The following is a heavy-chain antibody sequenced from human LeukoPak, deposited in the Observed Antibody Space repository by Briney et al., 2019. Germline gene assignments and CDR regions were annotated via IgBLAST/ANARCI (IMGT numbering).Heavy chain of an antibody. J-gene: IGHJ5*02. V-gene: IGHV4-34*01. D-gene: IGHD2-2*01. Sequence: SETLSLTCAVYGGSFSGYCWSWIRQPPGKGLEWIGEINHSGSTNYNPSLKSRVTISVDTSKNQFSLKLSSVTAADTAVYYCARGHFLDCSSPSCYPSNWFDPWGQGTLVTVSS. CDR1: GGSFSGYC. CDR2: INHSGST. CDR3: ARGHFLDCSSPSCYPSNWFDP.